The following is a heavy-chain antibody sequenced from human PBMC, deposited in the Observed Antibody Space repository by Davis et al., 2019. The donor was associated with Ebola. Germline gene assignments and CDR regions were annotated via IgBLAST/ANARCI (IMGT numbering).Heavy chain of an antibody. Sequence: AASVKVSCKASEYTFTSYAMHWVRQAPGQRLEWMGWINPANGNTKYSQKFQGRVTITRDTSARTAYMELSSLRSEDTAVYYCARERVVYYDSSGYYSHFDYWGQGTLVTVSS. CDR3: ARERVVYYDSSGYYSHFDY. D-gene: IGHD3-22*01. J-gene: IGHJ4*02. V-gene: IGHV1-3*01. CDR1: EYTFTSYA. CDR2: INPANGNT.